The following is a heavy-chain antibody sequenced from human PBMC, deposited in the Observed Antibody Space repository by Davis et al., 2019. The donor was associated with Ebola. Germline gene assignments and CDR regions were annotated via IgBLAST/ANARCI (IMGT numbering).Heavy chain of an antibody. J-gene: IGHJ4*02. CDR2: TTKGSAAI. CDR3: ARDRFFAFEF. V-gene: IGHV3-48*02. CDR1: GLAFSALS. D-gene: IGHD3-16*01. Sequence: PGGSLRLSCAASGLAFSALSMNWVRQAPGKGLEWITYTTKGSAAIHYADSVKGRFTVSRDNAKNSVFLQLSSLRDEDAAVYYSARDRFFAFEFWSQG.